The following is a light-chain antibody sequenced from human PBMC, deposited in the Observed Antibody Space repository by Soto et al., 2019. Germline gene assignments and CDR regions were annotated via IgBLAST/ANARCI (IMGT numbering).Light chain of an antibody. CDR1: QSLRGN. CDR3: QQYSKWPPWT. CDR2: RAS. V-gene: IGKV3-15*01. J-gene: IGKJ1*01. Sequence: EIVITQSPATLAGSPGETVTLSCRASQSLRGNLAWYQQKPGQAPSLLIFRASTRATGVPARCGGRGSGTEFTLTISGLQSEDFAVYYCQQYSKWPPWTFGPGTKVDIK.